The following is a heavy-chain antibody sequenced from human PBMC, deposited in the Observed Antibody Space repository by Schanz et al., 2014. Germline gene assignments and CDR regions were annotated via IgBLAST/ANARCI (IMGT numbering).Heavy chain of an antibody. CDR2: IYYSGTT. CDR3: ARDPWVGEKDAFDI. Sequence: QVRLQESGPGLVRPSETLSLTCTVSGDSITHFYWSWIRQSPGKGLEWIGSIYYSGTTNYSPSLNSRVTISLDMSKKSFSLNLSSVTTADAAVYYCARDPWVGEKDAFDIWGPGTMVTVSS. V-gene: IGHV4-59*01. J-gene: IGHJ3*02. D-gene: IGHD3-10*01. CDR1: GDSITHFY.